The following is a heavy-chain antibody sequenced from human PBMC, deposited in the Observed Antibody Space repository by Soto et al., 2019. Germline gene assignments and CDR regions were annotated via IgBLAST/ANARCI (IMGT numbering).Heavy chain of an antibody. Sequence: SVKVSCKASGDTFTTYDINWVRQATGHGLEWMGWINPNSGNIGYAQRFQGRVTMTRDTAIRTAYMEVSSLRSDDTAVYYCARGRASGSYYLLDYWGQGTLVTVS. CDR2: INPNSGNI. J-gene: IGHJ4*02. V-gene: IGHV1-8*01. CDR3: ARGRASGSYYLLDY. D-gene: IGHD3-10*01. CDR1: GDTFTTYD.